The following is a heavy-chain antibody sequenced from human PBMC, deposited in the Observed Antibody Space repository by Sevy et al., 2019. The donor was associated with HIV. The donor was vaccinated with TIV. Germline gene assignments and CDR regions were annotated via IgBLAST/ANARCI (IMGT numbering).Heavy chain of an antibody. D-gene: IGHD3-3*01. Sequence: SETLSLTCTVSGGSISSGGYYWSWIRQHPGKGLEWIGYIYYSGSTYYNPSLKSRVTISVDTSKNQFSLKLSSVTAADTAVYYCARAPFAFGVAKDSRSSAFDYWGQGTLVTVSS. CDR1: GGSISSGGYY. CDR3: ARAPFAFGVAKDSRSSAFDY. V-gene: IGHV4-31*03. J-gene: IGHJ4*02. CDR2: IYYSGST.